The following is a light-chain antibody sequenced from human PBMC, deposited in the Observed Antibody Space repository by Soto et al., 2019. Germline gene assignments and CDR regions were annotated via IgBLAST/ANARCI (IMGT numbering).Light chain of an antibody. CDR2: GNS. J-gene: IGLJ1*01. Sequence: QSVLTQPPSVSGDPGQRVTISCTGSSSNIGAGYDVHWYQQLPGTAPKLLIYGNSNRPSGVPDRFSGSKSGTSASLAITGLQAEDEADYYCQSYDSSLSGGVFGTGTKVTVL. CDR3: QSYDSSLSGGV. V-gene: IGLV1-40*01. CDR1: SSNIGAGYD.